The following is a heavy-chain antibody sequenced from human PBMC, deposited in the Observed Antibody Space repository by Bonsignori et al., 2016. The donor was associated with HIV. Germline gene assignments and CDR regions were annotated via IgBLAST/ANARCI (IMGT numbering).Heavy chain of an antibody. J-gene: IGHJ4*02. Sequence: RQAPGKGLEWIGEINHSGSTNYNPSLKSRVTISVDTSKNQFSLKLSSVTAADTAVYYCARERWRTVTKPFDYWGQGTLVTVSS. V-gene: IGHV4-34*01. CDR3: ARERWRTVTKPFDY. CDR2: INHSGST. D-gene: IGHD4-17*01.